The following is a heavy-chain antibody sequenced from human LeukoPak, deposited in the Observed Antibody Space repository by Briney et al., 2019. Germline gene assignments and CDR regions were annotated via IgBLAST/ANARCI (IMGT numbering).Heavy chain of an antibody. V-gene: IGHV4-61*01. CDR1: GVSINTCCYY. J-gene: IGHJ4*02. D-gene: IGHD5-18*01. CDR3: AGGRSYGFDFDS. Sequence: TSETLSLTCDVSGVSINTCCYYWTWIRQPPGKGLEWIGYKYYSGSTRYNSSLRSRLTISLDTSKNQFSLRLTSVTAADTAVYYCAGGRSYGFDFDSWGPGTLVIVSP. CDR2: KYYSGST.